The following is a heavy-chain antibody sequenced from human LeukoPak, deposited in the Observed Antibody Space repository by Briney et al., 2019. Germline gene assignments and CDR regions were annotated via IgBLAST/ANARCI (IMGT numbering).Heavy chain of an antibody. J-gene: IGHJ5*02. D-gene: IGHD2-8*01. Sequence: PGGSLRLSCAASGFTFDDYGMNWVRQAPGKGPEWVAHINSADNVQYYTDSVRGRFTMSRDNAKDLLFLQMNSLRDDDTAVYYCARDTVNGPFVISLDLWGQGVLVTVSS. CDR3: ARDTVNGPFVISLDL. CDR1: GFTFDDYG. V-gene: IGHV3-48*03. CDR2: INSADNVQ.